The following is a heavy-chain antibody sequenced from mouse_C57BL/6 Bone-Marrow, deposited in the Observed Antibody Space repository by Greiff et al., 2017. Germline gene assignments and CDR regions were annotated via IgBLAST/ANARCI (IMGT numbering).Heavy chain of an antibody. CDR3: ARFPHGSCWYFDV. D-gene: IGHD1-1*02. Sequence: QVQLQQPGAELVKPGASVKLSCKASGYTFTSYWLHWVKQRPGQGLEWIGMIHPNSGSTNDNEKFKSKATLTVDKSSSTAYMQLSSLTSEDSAVYYCARFPHGSCWYFDVWGTGTTVTVSS. J-gene: IGHJ1*03. CDR1: GYTFTSYW. CDR2: IHPNSGST. V-gene: IGHV1-64*01.